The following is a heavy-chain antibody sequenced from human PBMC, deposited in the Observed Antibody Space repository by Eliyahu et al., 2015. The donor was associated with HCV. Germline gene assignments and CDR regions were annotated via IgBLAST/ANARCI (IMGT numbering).Heavy chain of an antibody. J-gene: IGHJ4*02. Sequence: QVQLQQWGAGLLKPSETLSLTCAXYGGSFSGYYLTWIRQPPGKGLEWIGEINHSGXANYTPSLKGRVSMSVDTSKYQFSLKLSSVTAADTAVYYCATLSSSSPDYWGQGTLVTVSS. CDR3: ATLSSSSPDY. CDR1: GGSFSGYY. D-gene: IGHD6-6*01. V-gene: IGHV4-34*01. CDR2: INHSGXA.